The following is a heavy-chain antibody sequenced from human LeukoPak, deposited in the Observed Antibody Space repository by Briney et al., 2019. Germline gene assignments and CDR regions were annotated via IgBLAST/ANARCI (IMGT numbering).Heavy chain of an antibody. D-gene: IGHD3-22*01. V-gene: IGHV4-39*07. CDR2: IYYSGST. CDR3: ARDPKLVDSREFDY. Sequence: PSETLSLTCTVSGGSISSSSYYWGWIRQPPGKGLEWIGSIYYSGSTNYNPSLKSRVTISVDTSKNQFSLKLSSVTAADTAVYYCARDPKLVDSREFDYGGRGPLSPSPQ. CDR1: GGSISSSSYY. J-gene: IGHJ4*02.